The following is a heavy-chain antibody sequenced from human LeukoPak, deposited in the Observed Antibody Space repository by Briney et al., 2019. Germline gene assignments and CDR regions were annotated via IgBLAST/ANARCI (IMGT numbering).Heavy chain of an antibody. D-gene: IGHD1-14*01. J-gene: IGHJ2*01. CDR3: ARRNRAYWYFDL. CDR1: GYTFTSFD. Sequence: ASVKVSCTASGYTFTSFDINWLRQASGQGLEWMGWMNPHSGKSGFAQEFQGRVTLTRNTSISTAYMELSSLRSEASAIYYCARRNRAYWYFDLWGRGTPVTVSS. V-gene: IGHV1-8*01. CDR2: MNPHSGKS.